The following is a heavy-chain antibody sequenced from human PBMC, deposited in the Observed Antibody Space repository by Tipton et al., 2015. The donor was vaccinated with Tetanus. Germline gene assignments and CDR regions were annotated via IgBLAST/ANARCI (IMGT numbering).Heavy chain of an antibody. D-gene: IGHD6-6*01. CDR1: GGSISSYY. CDR2: INHSGST. CDR3: ARQGGVAARRKRPYYYYGMDV. Sequence: TLSLTCTVSGGSISSYYWSWIRQPPGKGLEWIGEINHSGSTNYNPSLKSRVTISVDTSKNQFSLKLSSVTAADTAVYYCARQGGVAARRKRPYYYYGMDVWGQGTTVTVSS. V-gene: IGHV4-34*01. J-gene: IGHJ6*02.